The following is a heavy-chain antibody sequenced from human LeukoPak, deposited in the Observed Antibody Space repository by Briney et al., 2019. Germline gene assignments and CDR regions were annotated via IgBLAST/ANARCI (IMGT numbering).Heavy chain of an antibody. D-gene: IGHD7-27*01. CDR3: ARDYTGGWNDY. CDR2: IQEDGNEM. V-gene: IGHV3-7*01. Sequence: GGSLRLSCAATGFNFRKHWMSWVRQSIGKGLECVAKIQEDGNEMHYVDSVKGRFTISRDNARNSLYLRMNNLRVEDTAIYYCARDYTGGWNDYWGQGTLVTVSS. J-gene: IGHJ4*02. CDR1: GFNFRKHW.